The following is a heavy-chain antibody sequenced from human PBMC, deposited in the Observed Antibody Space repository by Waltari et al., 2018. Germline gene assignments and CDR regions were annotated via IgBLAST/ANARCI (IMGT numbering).Heavy chain of an antibody. CDR3: ARAGGRVSGAFDY. CDR1: GYSISSGYS. D-gene: IGHD1-26*01. J-gene: IGHJ4*02. CDR2: IYQSGST. V-gene: IGHV4-38-2*02. Sequence: QVQLQESGPGLATPSETLSLTCTVSGYSISSGYSWGWLRQPPGKGLEWIGSIYQSGSTYYNPSLKSRVTISVDTSKNQFSLKLSSVTAADTAVYYCARAGGRVSGAFDYWGQGTLVTVSS.